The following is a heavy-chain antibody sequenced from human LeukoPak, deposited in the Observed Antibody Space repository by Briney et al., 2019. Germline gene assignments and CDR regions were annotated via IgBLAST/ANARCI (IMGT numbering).Heavy chain of an antibody. CDR2: ISGNSGSI. J-gene: IGHJ4*02. D-gene: IGHD1-1*01. CDR1: GFTFDDYA. CDR3: AKDLSYNWNHAPFDY. Sequence: PVGSLRLSCAASGFTFDDYAMHWVRQAPGKGLEWGSGISGNSGSIGYADSVKGRFNISRDNAKNSLYLQMNSLRAEDTALYYCAKDLSYNWNHAPFDYWGQGTLVTVSS. V-gene: IGHV3-9*01.